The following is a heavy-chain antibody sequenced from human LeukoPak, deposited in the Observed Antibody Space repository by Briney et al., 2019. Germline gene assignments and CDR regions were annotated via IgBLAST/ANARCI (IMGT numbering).Heavy chain of an antibody. J-gene: IGHJ4*02. CDR1: GYTFIAYY. Sequence: ASVKVTSRAAGYTFIAYYMHWVRQAPGQGLEWMGWINPKSGGTNLAQKFQGRVTMTRDTSISTAYMELSRLRSDDTAVYYCARGLRGAGGHNDDWGRAPLATVSS. CDR3: ARGLRGAGGHNDD. CDR2: INPKSGGT. D-gene: IGHD3-16*01. V-gene: IGHV1-2*02.